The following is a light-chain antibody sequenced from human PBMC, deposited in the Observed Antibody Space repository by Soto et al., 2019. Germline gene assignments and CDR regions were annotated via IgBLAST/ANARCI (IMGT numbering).Light chain of an antibody. CDR2: AAS. CDR3: QQSYSTPRT. CDR1: QGFSNF. V-gene: IGKV1-27*01. J-gene: IGKJ1*01. Sequence: DIQLTQSPSSLSASVGDRVTITCRASQGFSNFLAWYQQKPGKVPKLLIYAASTLQSGVPSRFSGRGSGTDFTLTINSLQPEDVGTYYCQQSYSTPRTFGQGTKVEIK.